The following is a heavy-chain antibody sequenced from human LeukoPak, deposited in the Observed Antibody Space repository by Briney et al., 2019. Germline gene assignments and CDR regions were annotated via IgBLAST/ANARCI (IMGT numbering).Heavy chain of an antibody. CDR1: GGSLSGYY. J-gene: IGHJ4*02. CDR3: ARDGGYSYGVDY. CDR2: IYYSGST. V-gene: IGHV4-59*01. D-gene: IGHD5-18*01. Sequence: PSETQSLTCTVSGGSLSGYYWSWIRQPPGKGLEWIGYIYYSGSTNYNPSLKSRVTISVDTSKNQFSLKLSSATAADTAVYYCARDGGYSYGVDYWGQGTLVTVSS.